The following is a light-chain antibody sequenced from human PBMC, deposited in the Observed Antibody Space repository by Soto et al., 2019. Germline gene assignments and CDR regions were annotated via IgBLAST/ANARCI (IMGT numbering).Light chain of an antibody. Sequence: EFVLTQSPGTLSLSPGERATLSCRASQTVRNNYLAWYQQKPGQAPRLLIYDASSRATGIPDRFSGGGSGTDFTLTSSRLEPEDFAVYYCQQYGSSPRTFGQGTKVDIK. J-gene: IGKJ1*01. CDR2: DAS. V-gene: IGKV3-20*01. CDR1: QTVRNNY. CDR3: QQYGSSPRT.